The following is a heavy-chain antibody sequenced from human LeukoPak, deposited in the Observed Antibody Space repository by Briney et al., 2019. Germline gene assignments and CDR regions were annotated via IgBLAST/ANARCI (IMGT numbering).Heavy chain of an antibody. CDR1: GGTFSSYA. CDR2: ISGYNGHT. D-gene: IGHD3-22*01. V-gene: IGHV1-18*01. CDR3: ARDLTHRRNYDSTGYQIVPAF. Sequence: VASVKVSCKASGGTFSSYAISWVRQAPGQGPEWMGWISGYNGHTKYVQKLQGRVTMTTDTSTSTAYMELRSLRSDDTAVYYCARDLTHRRNYDSTGYQIVPAFWGQGTLVTVSS. J-gene: IGHJ4*02.